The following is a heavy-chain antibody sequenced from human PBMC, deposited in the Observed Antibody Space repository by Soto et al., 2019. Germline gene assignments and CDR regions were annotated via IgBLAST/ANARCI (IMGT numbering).Heavy chain of an antibody. D-gene: IGHD1-26*01. CDR1: GFTFSSYC. J-gene: IGHJ4*02. V-gene: IGHV3-30*18. CDR3: ANGRQVATTAKYFDY. Sequence: GGSLRLSCAASGFTFSSYCIHWVRQAPGKGLEWVAVISYDGINKYYADSVKGRFTISRDNSKNTLYLQMNSLRAEDTAVYYCANGRQVATTAKYFDYWGQGTLVAVSS. CDR2: ISYDGINK.